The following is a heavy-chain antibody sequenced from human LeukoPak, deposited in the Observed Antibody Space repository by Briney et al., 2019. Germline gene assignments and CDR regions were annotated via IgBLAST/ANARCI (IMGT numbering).Heavy chain of an antibody. CDR2: MSGSGGST. J-gene: IGHJ4*02. CDR1: GFTFSAYA. V-gene: IGHV3-23*01. D-gene: IGHD4-11*01. CDR3: AKDHDYGNAFEY. Sequence: GGSLRLSCAASGFTFSAYAMTWVRQAPGKGLESVAPMSGSGGSTYYADSVKGRFTISRDNSKNILFLQMTSLRAEDTAVYYCAKDHDYGNAFEYWGQGTVVAVSS.